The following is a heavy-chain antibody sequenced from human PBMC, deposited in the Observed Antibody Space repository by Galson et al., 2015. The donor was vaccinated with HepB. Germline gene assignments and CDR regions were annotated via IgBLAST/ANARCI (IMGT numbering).Heavy chain of an antibody. D-gene: IGHD1-26*01. CDR1: GYTFINYY. CDR2: INPRDGTT. J-gene: IGHJ5*02. CDR3: AKWGVGNWFDP. V-gene: IGHV1-46*01. Sequence: SVKVSCKASGYTFINYYMHWVRQAPGQGLEWMGIINPRDGTTSYTQKFQDRFTMTRDTSANIVYMELSGLTSEDTAVYFCAKWGVGNWFDPWGQGTLVTVSS.